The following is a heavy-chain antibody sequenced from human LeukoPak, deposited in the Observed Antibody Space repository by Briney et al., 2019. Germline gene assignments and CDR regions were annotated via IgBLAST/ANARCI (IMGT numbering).Heavy chain of an antibody. V-gene: IGHV3-33*01. D-gene: IGHD2-2*01. CDR3: GRDMDCSSTTCYGYFYYFGIDV. CDR2: IGYDGRNK. CDR1: GFRFDSYG. J-gene: IGHJ6*02. Sequence: GGSLRLSCAASGFRFDSYGIHWVRQVPGKGLEWLAVIGYDGRNKYYAESVKGRFTIPKDNSKKTVFLQMNSLRVEDTAVYYCGRDMDCSSTTCYGYFYYFGIDVWGQGTPVTV.